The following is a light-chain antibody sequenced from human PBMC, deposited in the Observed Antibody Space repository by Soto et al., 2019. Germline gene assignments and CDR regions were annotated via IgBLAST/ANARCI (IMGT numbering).Light chain of an antibody. CDR2: AAS. CDR1: QSIVTY. CDR3: QQSYSTPPWT. Sequence: DSQMRRSPSSLSASVGDRVTITCRASQSIVTYLNWYLQKPGKAPKLLIYAASNLQSGVPSRFSGSGSGTDFTLTISSLQPEDFATYFCQQSYSTPPWTFGQRTKVDLK. J-gene: IGKJ1*01. V-gene: IGKV1-39*01.